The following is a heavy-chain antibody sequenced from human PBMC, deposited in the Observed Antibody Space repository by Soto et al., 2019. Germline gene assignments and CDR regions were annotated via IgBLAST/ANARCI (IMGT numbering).Heavy chain of an antibody. D-gene: IGHD3-10*01. J-gene: IGHJ6*02. CDR2: IYYSGAT. CDR1: GGSITSGGYY. Sequence: PSETLSLTCTVSGGSITSGGYYWSWIRQHPGRGLKWIGYIYYSGATYYNPSLKSRITTSVDTSKNQFSLKLSSVTSADTAVYYCARDRSSSGGGLDVWGQGTTVTVSS. V-gene: IGHV4-31*03. CDR3: ARDRSSSGGGLDV.